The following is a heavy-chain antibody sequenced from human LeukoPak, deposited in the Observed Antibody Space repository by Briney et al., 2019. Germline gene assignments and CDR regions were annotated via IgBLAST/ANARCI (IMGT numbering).Heavy chain of an antibody. CDR1: GFIFSSYW. CDR2: IKQDGSEK. CDR3: AREGETITIFGVVIEYYFDY. Sequence: GGSLRLSCAASGFIFSSYWMSWVRQAPGKGLEWVANIKQDGSEKYYVDSVKGRFTISRDNAKNSLYLQMNSLRAEDTAVYYCAREGETITIFGVVIEYYFDYWGQGTLVTVSS. D-gene: IGHD3-3*01. V-gene: IGHV3-7*01. J-gene: IGHJ4*02.